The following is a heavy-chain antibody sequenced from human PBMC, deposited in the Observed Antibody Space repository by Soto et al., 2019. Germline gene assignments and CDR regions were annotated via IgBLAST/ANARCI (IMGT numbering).Heavy chain of an antibody. J-gene: IGHJ4*02. CDR3: ARGRYGDY. CDR2: ISAHNGNT. D-gene: IGHD1-1*01. V-gene: IGHV1-18*01. Sequence: QVHLVQSGAEVKKPGASVKVSCKASGYTFTSYGITWVRQAPGQGLEWMGWISAHNGNTDYAQKLQGRVIVTRDTTTSTAYMELRSLRSDDTAVYYCARGRYGDYWGQGALFSFSS. CDR1: GYTFTSYG.